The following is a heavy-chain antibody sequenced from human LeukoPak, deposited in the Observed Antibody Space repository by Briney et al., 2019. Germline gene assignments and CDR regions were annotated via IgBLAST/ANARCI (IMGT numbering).Heavy chain of an antibody. Sequence: PGGSLRLSCAASGFTFDDYAMHWVRQAPGKGLEWVSLISGDGGSTYYADSVKGRFTISRDNSKNSLYLQMNSLRIEDTALYYCSMSLWLVGGYYYYGMDVWGQGTTVTVSS. V-gene: IGHV3-43*02. CDR1: GFTFDDYA. J-gene: IGHJ6*02. CDR2: ISGDGGST. D-gene: IGHD6-19*01. CDR3: SMSLWLVGGYYYYGMDV.